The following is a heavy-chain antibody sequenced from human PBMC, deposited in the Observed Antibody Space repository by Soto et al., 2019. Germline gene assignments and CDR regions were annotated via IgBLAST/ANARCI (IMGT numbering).Heavy chain of an antibody. D-gene: IGHD3-22*01. CDR1: GFTFDDYA. CDR2: ISWNSGSI. Sequence: GGSLRLSCAASGFTFDDYAMHWVRQAPGKGLEWVSGISWNSGSIGYADSVKGRFTISRDNAKNSLYLQMNSLRAEDTALYYCAKDRYYDSSGYFFGDAFDIWGQGTMVTVSS. CDR3: AKDRYYDSSGYFFGDAFDI. V-gene: IGHV3-9*01. J-gene: IGHJ3*02.